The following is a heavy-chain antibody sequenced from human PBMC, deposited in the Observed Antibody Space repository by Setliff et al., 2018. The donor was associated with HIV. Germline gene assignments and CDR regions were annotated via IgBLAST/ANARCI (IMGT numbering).Heavy chain of an antibody. CDR2: LNHHGGNT. V-gene: IGHV3-20*04. Sequence: PGGSLRLSCAASGFTFDDYAMSWVRLAPGKGLEWVSGLNHHGGNTAYADSVKGRFTISRDNAGRSLYLQMNSLRPEDTAVYYCATGGAYCGGGSCFDPWGQGTLVTVSS. D-gene: IGHD2-15*01. J-gene: IGHJ5*02. CDR1: GFTFDDYA. CDR3: ATGGAYCGGGSCFDP.